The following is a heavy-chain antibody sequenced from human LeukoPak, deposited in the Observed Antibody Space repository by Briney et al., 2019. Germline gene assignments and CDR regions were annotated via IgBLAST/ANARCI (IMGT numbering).Heavy chain of an antibody. CDR2: IYTSGST. CDR1: GASISSYY. Sequence: SETLSLTCTVSGASISSYYWSWIRQPAGKGLEWIGRIYTSGSTNYNPSLKSRVTMSADTSRNQFSLKLSSVTGADTAVYYRARDHDKAFDQWGQGTLVTVSS. J-gene: IGHJ4*02. D-gene: IGHD3-9*01. CDR3: ARDHDKAFDQ. V-gene: IGHV4-4*07.